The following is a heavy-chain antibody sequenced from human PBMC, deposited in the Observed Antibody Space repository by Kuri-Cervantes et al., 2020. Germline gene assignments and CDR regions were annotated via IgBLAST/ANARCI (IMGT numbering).Heavy chain of an antibody. CDR1: GDSISSSDW. CDR3: ARESRWAAAGH. D-gene: IGHD6-13*01. Sequence: SETLSLTCVVSGDSISSSDWWTWVRQPPGKGLEWIGEIYHSGTTNYNPSLKSRLTISIDKSKNQFSLKLSSVTAADTAVYYCARESRWAAAGHWGQGTLVTVSS. V-gene: IGHV4-4*02. J-gene: IGHJ4*02. CDR2: IYHSGTT.